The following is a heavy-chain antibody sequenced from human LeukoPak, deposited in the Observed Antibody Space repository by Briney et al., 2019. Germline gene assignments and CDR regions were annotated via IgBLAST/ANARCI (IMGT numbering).Heavy chain of an antibody. Sequence: PSETLSLTCAVYGGSFSGYYWSWIRQPPGKGLEWIGEINHSGSTNYNPSLKSRVTISVDTSKNQFSLKLSSVTAADTAVYYCARLLFPPLYYYYYMDVWGKGTTVTISS. CDR1: GGSFSGYY. CDR3: ARLLFPPLYYYYYMDV. V-gene: IGHV4-34*01. J-gene: IGHJ6*03. CDR2: INHSGST. D-gene: IGHD2-21*02.